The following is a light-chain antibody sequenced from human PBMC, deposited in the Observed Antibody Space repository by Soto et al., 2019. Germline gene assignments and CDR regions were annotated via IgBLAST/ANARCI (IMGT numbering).Light chain of an antibody. CDR2: NND. CDR1: SSNIGTNT. Sequence: QSVLTQPPSASGAPGQRVTTSCSGGSSNIGTNTVHWYQQVPGTAPKLLIYNNDQRPSGVPDRFSGSKSGTSASLAISGLQSEDEGDYYCAAWDDSLRAWLFGGGTKLTVL. CDR3: AAWDDSLRAWL. J-gene: IGLJ3*02. V-gene: IGLV1-44*01.